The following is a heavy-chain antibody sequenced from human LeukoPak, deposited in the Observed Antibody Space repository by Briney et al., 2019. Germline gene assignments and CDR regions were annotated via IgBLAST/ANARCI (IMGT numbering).Heavy chain of an antibody. CDR3: ARGVAVAAFSAFDV. V-gene: IGHV3-23*01. Sequence: SGGSLRLSCAASGFTFSSYAMSWVRQAPGKGLEWVSAISGSGGSTYYADSVKGRFTISRDNAKNSLYLQMNSLKAEDTAVYYCARGVAVAAFSAFDVWGQGTMVTVSS. CDR2: ISGSGGST. J-gene: IGHJ3*01. D-gene: IGHD6-19*01. CDR1: GFTFSSYA.